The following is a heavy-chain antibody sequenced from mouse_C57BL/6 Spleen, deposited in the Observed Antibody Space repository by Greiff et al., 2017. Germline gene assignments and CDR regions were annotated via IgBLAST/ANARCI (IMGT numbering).Heavy chain of an antibody. CDR1: GFTFSDYG. CDR3: ARRDDYDDYAMDY. V-gene: IGHV5-17*01. Sequence: EVTVVASGGGLVKPGGSLTLSCAASGFTFSDYGMHWVRQAPEKGLEWVAYISSGSSTIYYADTVKGRFTISRDNAKNPLFLQMTSLRSEDTAMYYCARRDDYDDYAMDYWGQGTSVTVSS. J-gene: IGHJ4*01. CDR2: ISSGSSTI. D-gene: IGHD2-4*01.